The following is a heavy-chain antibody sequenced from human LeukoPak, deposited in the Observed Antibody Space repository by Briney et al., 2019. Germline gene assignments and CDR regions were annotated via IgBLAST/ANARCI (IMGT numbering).Heavy chain of an antibody. CDR2: TPFDGSNK. CDR1: GFSFYG. J-gene: IGHJ4*02. V-gene: IGHV3-30*02. CDR3: AKEGFHY. Sequence: QPGGSLRLSCETSGFSFYGMHWVRQAPGKGLEWVAFTPFDGSNKFYADSVKGRFTISRDNSKNTLYLQMNSLRAEDTAVYYCAKEGFHYWGQGTLVTVSS.